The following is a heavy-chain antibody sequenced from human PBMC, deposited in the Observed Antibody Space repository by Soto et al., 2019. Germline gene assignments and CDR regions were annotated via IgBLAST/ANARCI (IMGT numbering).Heavy chain of an antibody. V-gene: IGHV4-61*05. CDR2: IHYSGST. CDR1: GGSISSNNYH. CDR3: ARQNGDYQHPHVPRQFDY. Sequence: SETLSLTCTVSGGSISSNNYHGAWIRQPPGKGLEWIGCIHYSGSTNFNPSLKSRVTISVDTSKNQFSLKLSSVTAADTAVYYCARQNGDYQHPHVPRQFDYWGQGTLVTVSS. D-gene: IGHD4-17*01. J-gene: IGHJ4*02.